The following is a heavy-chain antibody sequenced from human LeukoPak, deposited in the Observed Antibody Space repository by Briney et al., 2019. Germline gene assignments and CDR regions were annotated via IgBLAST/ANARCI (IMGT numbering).Heavy chain of an antibody. V-gene: IGHV3-9*01. CDR2: ISWNSGSI. D-gene: IGHD6-19*01. Sequence: QPGRSLRLSCAASGFTFDDYAMHWVRQAPGKGLEWVSGISWNSGSIGCADSVKGRFTISRDNAKNSLYLQMNSLRAEDTALYYCAKDYSSGWTEYFQHWGQGTLVTVSS. CDR3: AKDYSSGWTEYFQH. CDR1: GFTFDDYA. J-gene: IGHJ1*01.